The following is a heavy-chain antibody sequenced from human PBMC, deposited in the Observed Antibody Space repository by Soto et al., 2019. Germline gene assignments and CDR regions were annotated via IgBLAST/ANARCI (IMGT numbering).Heavy chain of an antibody. CDR3: AKDPTPIVSYYYYGMDV. V-gene: IGHV3-30*18. D-gene: IGHD1-26*01. Sequence: PWGSLRLSCAASGFTFSSYGMHWVRQAPGKGLEWVAVISYDGSNKYYADSVKGRFTISRDNSKNTLYLQMNSLRAEDTAVYYFAKDPTPIVSYYYYGMDVWGQGTTVTVSS. CDR2: ISYDGSNK. J-gene: IGHJ6*02. CDR1: GFTFSSYG.